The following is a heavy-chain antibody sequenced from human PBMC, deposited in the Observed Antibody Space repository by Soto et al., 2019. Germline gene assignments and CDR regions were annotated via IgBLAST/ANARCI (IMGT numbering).Heavy chain of an antibody. CDR2: ISPYDDNT. CDR3: ARVGFWYNWNVTPLRWFDP. Sequence: ASVKVSCKASGYTFTSYGISWVRQAPGQGLEWLGWISPYDDNTKYAQILQGRVSMTTDTSSNTAYMELRSLRSDDTAVYYCARVGFWYNWNVTPLRWFDPWGQGTLVTVSS. D-gene: IGHD1-1*01. CDR1: GYTFTSYG. V-gene: IGHV1-18*01. J-gene: IGHJ5*02.